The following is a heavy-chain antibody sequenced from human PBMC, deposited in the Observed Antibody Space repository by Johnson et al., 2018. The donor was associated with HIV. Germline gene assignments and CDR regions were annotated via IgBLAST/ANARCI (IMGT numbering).Heavy chain of an antibody. CDR3: AKDVGGWELVLDAFDI. Sequence: QMHLVESGGGVVQPGRSLRLSCAASGFTFSSYGMHWVRQAPGKGLEWVAVISYDGSNKYYADSVKGRFTISRDNSKNTLYLQMNSLRAEDTAVYYCAKDVGGWELVLDAFDIWGQGTMVTVSS. D-gene: IGHD1-26*01. J-gene: IGHJ3*02. V-gene: IGHV3-30*18. CDR2: ISYDGSNK. CDR1: GFTFSSYG.